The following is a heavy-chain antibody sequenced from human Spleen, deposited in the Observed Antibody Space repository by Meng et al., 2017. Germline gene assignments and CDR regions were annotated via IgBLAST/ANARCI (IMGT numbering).Heavy chain of an antibody. V-gene: IGHV3-33*01. CDR1: GFTFSSYG. CDR2: IWYDGSNK. J-gene: IGHJ4*02. CDR3: QWLSTHPPDQ. Sequence: GESLKISCAASGFTFSSYGMHWVRQAPGKGLEWVAVIWYDGSNKYYADSVKGRFTISRDNSKNTLYLQMNSLKTEDTAVYYCQWLSTHPPDQWGQGTLVTVSS. D-gene: IGHD3-22*01.